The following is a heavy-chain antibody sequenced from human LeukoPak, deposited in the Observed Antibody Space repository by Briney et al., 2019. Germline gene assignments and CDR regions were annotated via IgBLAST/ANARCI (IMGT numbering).Heavy chain of an antibody. CDR3: AKELYGNPSGY. V-gene: IGHV3-23*01. Sequence: GGSLSLSCAASGFPLRSSAMSWVRQAPGKGLEWVSAISGDGGTISYAASVRGRFTISRDNAKSTLFLQMSSLRAGDTALYYCAKELYGNPSGYWGQGTRVTVSS. CDR2: ISGDGGTI. J-gene: IGHJ4*02. D-gene: IGHD2-8*01. CDR1: GFPLRSSA.